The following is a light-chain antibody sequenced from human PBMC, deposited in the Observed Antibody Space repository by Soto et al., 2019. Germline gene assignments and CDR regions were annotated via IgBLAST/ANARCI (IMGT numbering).Light chain of an antibody. V-gene: IGLV2-8*01. Sequence: QSVLTQPPSASGSPGQSVAISCTGTSSDVGGYNYVSWYQLHPGKAPKLMIYVVNMRPSGVPDRFSGSKSGNTASLTVSGLRAEDEADYYCSSYAGSNNYVFGTGTKLTVL. J-gene: IGLJ1*01. CDR1: SSDVGGYNY. CDR2: VVN. CDR3: SSYAGSNNYV.